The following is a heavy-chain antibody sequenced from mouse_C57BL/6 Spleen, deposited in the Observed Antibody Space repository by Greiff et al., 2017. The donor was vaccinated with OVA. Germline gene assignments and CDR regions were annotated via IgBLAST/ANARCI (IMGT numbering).Heavy chain of an antibody. Sequence: VQLQQPGAELVRPGSSVKLSCTASGYTFTSYWMHWVKQRPIQGLEWIGNIDPSDSETPYNQKFKDKATFTVDKSSSTAYMQLSSLTSEDSAVYYCARSYYGSSYYFDYWGQGTTLTVSS. J-gene: IGHJ2*01. V-gene: IGHV1-52*01. CDR2: IDPSDSET. CDR1: GYTFTSYW. CDR3: ARSYYGSSYYFDY. D-gene: IGHD1-1*01.